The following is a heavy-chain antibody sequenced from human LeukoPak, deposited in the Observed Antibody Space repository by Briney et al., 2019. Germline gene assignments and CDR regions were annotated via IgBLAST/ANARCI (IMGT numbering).Heavy chain of an antibody. CDR2: TYPGGSDT. CDR1: GYSFTTYW. Sequence: GESLKFSCEGSGYSFTTYWIGWVRQMPGKGLEWMGVTYPGGSDTRYSPSFQGQVTISADKSINTAYLQWSSLKASDSAMYYCARVAVAGLHDAFDIWGQGTMVTVSS. V-gene: IGHV5-51*01. J-gene: IGHJ3*02. CDR3: ARVAVAGLHDAFDI. D-gene: IGHD6-19*01.